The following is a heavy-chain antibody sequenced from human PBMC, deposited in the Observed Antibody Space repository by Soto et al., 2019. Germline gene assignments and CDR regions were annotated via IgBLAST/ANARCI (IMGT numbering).Heavy chain of an antibody. Sequence: QVQLLESGPGLVKASGTLSLTCTVSGGSMSSSNWWNWVRQSPGKGLEWIGEAHHSGRTNYNPSLKSRVTISVDKSKNHFSLKLSSVTAADTAVYYCARSEATGLDYWGQGTLVTVSS. CDR1: GGSMSSSNW. J-gene: IGHJ4*02. D-gene: IGHD1-26*01. V-gene: IGHV4-4*02. CDR3: ARSEATGLDY. CDR2: AHHSGRT.